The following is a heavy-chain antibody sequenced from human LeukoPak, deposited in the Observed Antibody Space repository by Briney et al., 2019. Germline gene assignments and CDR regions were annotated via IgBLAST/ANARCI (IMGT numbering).Heavy chain of an antibody. D-gene: IGHD5-18*01. V-gene: IGHV3-23*01. J-gene: IGHJ4*02. CDR2: ISGSGGST. CDR3: AKPRSGGYGTEYYFDY. CDR1: GFTFSSYA. Sequence: GGSLRLSCAASGFTFSSYAMSWVRQAPGKGLEWVSAISGSGGSTYYADSVKGRFTISRDNSKNTLYLQMNSLRAEDTAVYYCAKPRSGGYGTEYYFDYWGQGTLVTVSS.